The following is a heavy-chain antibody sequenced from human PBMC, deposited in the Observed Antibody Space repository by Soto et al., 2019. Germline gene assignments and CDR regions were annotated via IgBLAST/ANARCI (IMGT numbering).Heavy chain of an antibody. V-gene: IGHV3-23*01. J-gene: IGHJ4*02. Sequence: EVQLLESGGGLVQPGGSLRLSCAASGFTFSSYAMSWVRRAPGKGLEWVSAISGSGGSTYYADSVKGRFTISRDNSKNTLYLQMNSLRAEDTAVYYCAKYEELTPVAGTGVYWGQGTLVTVSS. CDR2: ISGSGGST. D-gene: IGHD6-19*01. CDR3: AKYEELTPVAGTGVY. CDR1: GFTFSSYA.